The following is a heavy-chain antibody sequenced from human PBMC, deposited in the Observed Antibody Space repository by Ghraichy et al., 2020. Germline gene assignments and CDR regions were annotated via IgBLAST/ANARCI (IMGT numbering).Heavy chain of an antibody. V-gene: IGHV4-39*01. CDR3: ASLPLLPPGIAVAGSYYYYYGMDV. J-gene: IGHJ6*02. CDR2: IYYSGST. Sequence: SETLSLTCTVSGGSISSSSYYWGWIRQPPGKGLEWIGSIYYSGSTYYNPSLKSRVTISVDTSKNQFSLKLSSVTAADTAVYYCASLPLLPPGIAVAGSYYYYYGMDVWGQGTTVTVSS. CDR1: GGSISSSSYY. D-gene: IGHD6-19*01.